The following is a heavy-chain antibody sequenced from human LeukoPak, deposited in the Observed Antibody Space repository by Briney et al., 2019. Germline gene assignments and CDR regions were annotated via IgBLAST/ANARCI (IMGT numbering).Heavy chain of an antibody. Sequence: ASVKVSCKASGGTFSSYAISWVRQAPGQGLEWMGRIIPIFGTANYAQKFQSRVTITTDESTSTAYMELSSLRSEDTAVYYCARLRYYYESSGYRPYYFDYWGQGTLVTVSS. CDR3: ARLRYYYESSGYRPYYFDY. V-gene: IGHV1-69*05. J-gene: IGHJ4*02. CDR2: IIPIFGTA. D-gene: IGHD3-22*01. CDR1: GGTFSSYA.